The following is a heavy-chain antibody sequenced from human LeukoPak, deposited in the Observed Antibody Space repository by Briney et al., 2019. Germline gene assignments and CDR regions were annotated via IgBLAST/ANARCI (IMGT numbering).Heavy chain of an antibody. D-gene: IGHD3-10*01. Sequence: ASVKVSCKASGYTFTSYGISWVRQDPGQGLEWMGWISAYNGDTNYAQKLQGRVTMTTDTSTSTAYMELRSLRSDDTAVYYCARDDPRFGEQYWGQGTLVTVSS. V-gene: IGHV1-18*01. CDR2: ISAYNGDT. CDR1: GYTFTSYG. J-gene: IGHJ4*02. CDR3: ARDDPRFGEQY.